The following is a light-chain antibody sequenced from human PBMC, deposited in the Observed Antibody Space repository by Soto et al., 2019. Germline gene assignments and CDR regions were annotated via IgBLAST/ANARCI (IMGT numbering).Light chain of an antibody. CDR3: QQYGSSPPNT. Sequence: EIVLTQSPGTLSLSPGERATLSCRASQSVSRSYLAWYQQKPGQAPRLLIYGASSRATGIPDRFSGSGSGTDLTLTISRLEPEDFAVYYCQQYGSSPPNTFGQGTKLQIK. CDR1: QSVSRSY. CDR2: GAS. V-gene: IGKV3-20*01. J-gene: IGKJ2*01.